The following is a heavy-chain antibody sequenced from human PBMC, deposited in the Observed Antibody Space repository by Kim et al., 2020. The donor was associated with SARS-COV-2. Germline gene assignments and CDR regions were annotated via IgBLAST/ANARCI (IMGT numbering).Heavy chain of an antibody. Sequence: ASVKVSCKASGYTFTSYGISWVRQAPGQGLEWMGWISAYNGNTNYAQKLQGRVTMTTDTSTSTAYMELRSLRSDDTAVYYCARDVPMTTVTKWSFDYWGQGTLVTVSS. CDR2: ISAYNGNT. CDR3: ARDVPMTTVTKWSFDY. CDR1: GYTFTSYG. J-gene: IGHJ4*02. V-gene: IGHV1-18*01. D-gene: IGHD4-4*01.